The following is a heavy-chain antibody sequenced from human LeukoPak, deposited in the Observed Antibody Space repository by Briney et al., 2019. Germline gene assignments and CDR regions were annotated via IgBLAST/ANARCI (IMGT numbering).Heavy chain of an antibody. J-gene: IGHJ4*02. CDR1: GFTFSSYA. CDR3: AKAPRNYHGSGSSK. D-gene: IGHD3-10*01. V-gene: IGHV3-23*01. Sequence: PGGSLRLSCAASGFTFSSYAMSWVRQAPGKGLEWVSAISGSGGSTYYADSVKGRFTISRDNSKNTLYLQMNSLRAEDTAVYYCAKAPRNYHGSGSSKWGQGTLVTVSS. CDR2: ISGSGGST.